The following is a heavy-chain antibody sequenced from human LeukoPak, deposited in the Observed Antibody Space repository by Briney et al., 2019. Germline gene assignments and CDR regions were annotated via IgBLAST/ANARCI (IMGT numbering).Heavy chain of an antibody. CDR3: ARHDYAEY. Sequence: GGSLRLSCAASGFTVSSDYMTWARQAPGKGLEWVSVIHTDGITHYADSVKGRFTISRDKSTNTLYLQMDSLRAEDTAVYYYARHDYAEYWGQGTLVTVSS. CDR2: IHTDGIT. CDR1: GFTVSSDY. J-gene: IGHJ4*02. V-gene: IGHV3-53*01.